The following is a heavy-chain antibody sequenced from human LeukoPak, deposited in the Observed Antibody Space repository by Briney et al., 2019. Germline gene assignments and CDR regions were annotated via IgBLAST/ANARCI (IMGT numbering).Heavy chain of an antibody. CDR3: ARERIVGATFLWFDP. V-gene: IGHV3-23*01. Sequence: GGTLRLSCAASGFTFSSYGMSWVRQAPGKGLEWVSAISGSGGSTYYADSVKGRFTISRDNSKNTLYLQMNSLRAEDTAVYYCARERIVGATFLWFDPWGQGTLVTVSS. CDR2: ISGSGGST. CDR1: GFTFSSYG. D-gene: IGHD1-26*01. J-gene: IGHJ5*02.